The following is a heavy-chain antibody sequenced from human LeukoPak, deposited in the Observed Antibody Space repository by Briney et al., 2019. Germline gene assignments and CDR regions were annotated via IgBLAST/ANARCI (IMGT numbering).Heavy chain of an antibody. V-gene: IGHV4-4*07. Sequence: SETLSLTCTVSGGSISSYYWSWIRQPAGKGLEWIGRIYTSGSTNYNPSLKSRVTMSVDTSKNQFSLKLSSVTAADTAVYYCARALAAAGRYYFDYWGQGTLVTVSS. CDR1: GGSISSYY. CDR3: ARALAAAGRYYFDY. D-gene: IGHD6-13*01. CDR2: IYTSGST. J-gene: IGHJ4*02.